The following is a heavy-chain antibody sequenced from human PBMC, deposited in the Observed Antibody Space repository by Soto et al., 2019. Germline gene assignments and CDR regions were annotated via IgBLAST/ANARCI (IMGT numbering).Heavy chain of an antibody. Sequence: GGSLRLSCAASGFTFSSYAMSWVRQAPGKGLEWVSANSGSGGSTYYADAVKGRFTISRDNSKNTLYLQKNSLRAEDTAVYYCAKEGVLRWFGELLPRPFVDYWGQGTLVTVSS. V-gene: IGHV3-23*01. CDR1: GFTFSSYA. D-gene: IGHD3-10*01. J-gene: IGHJ4*02. CDR2: NSGSGGST. CDR3: AKEGVLRWFGELLPRPFVDY.